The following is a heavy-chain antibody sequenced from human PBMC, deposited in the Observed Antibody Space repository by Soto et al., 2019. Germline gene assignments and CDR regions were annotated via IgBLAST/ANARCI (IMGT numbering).Heavy chain of an antibody. CDR2: TYYRSKWYN. Sequence: SQTLSLTCAISGDSVSSNSAAWNWIRQSPSRGLEWLGRTYYRSKWYNDYAVSVKSRITINPDTSKNQFSLQLNSVTPEDTAVYYCARVCCSSTSCYGGGFGYYYYGMDVWGQGTTVTVSS. CDR1: GDSVSSNSAA. CDR3: ARVCCSSTSCYGGGFGYYYYGMDV. V-gene: IGHV6-1*01. J-gene: IGHJ6*02. D-gene: IGHD2-2*01.